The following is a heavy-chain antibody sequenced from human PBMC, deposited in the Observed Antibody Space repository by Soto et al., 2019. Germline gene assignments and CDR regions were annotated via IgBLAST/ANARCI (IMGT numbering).Heavy chain of an antibody. CDR3: ARVCGYYFFDY. J-gene: IGHJ4*02. CDR2: INRSGST. Sequence: LSLTCAVYGGSSSGYYWSWIRPPTGKGLEWIGEINRSGSTNYNPSLKSRVTISVDTSKKQVALKLSSVTASDTAVYYCARVCGYYFFDYWGQGTLVTVSS. CDR1: GGSSSGYY. D-gene: IGHD3-22*01. V-gene: IGHV4-34*01.